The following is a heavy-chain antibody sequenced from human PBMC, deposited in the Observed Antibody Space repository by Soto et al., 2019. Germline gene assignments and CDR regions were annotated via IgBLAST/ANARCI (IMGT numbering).Heavy chain of an antibody. Sequence: QVQLVQSGAEVKKPGSSVKVSCKASGGTFSSYTISWVRQAPGQGLEWMGRIIPILGIANYAQKFQGRVTITADKSTSTAYMELSSLRSEDTAVYYCAFIGGRWLQFTYYGMDVWGQGTTVTVSS. CDR1: GGTFSSYT. CDR3: AFIGGRWLQFTYYGMDV. D-gene: IGHD5-12*01. J-gene: IGHJ6*02. CDR2: IIPILGIA. V-gene: IGHV1-69*02.